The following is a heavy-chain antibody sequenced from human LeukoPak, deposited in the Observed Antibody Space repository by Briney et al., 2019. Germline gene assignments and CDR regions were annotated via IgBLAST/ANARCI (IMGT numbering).Heavy chain of an antibody. D-gene: IGHD5-18*01. J-gene: IGHJ4*02. Sequence: GGSLRLSCEASGFSFSSYGMSWVRQAPGKGLEWVSAISGSGGSTYYADSVKGRFTISRDNSKNTLYLQMNSLRAEDTAVYYCAKVSWIQLPSFDYWGQGTLVTASS. V-gene: IGHV3-23*01. CDR3: AKVSWIQLPSFDY. CDR1: GFSFSSYG. CDR2: ISGSGGST.